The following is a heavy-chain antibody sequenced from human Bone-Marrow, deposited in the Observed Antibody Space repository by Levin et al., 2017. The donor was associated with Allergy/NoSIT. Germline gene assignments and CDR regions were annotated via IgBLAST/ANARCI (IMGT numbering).Heavy chain of an antibody. CDR3: TRDKGNSSGWFAEPI. V-gene: IGHV3-49*04. Sequence: GGSLRLSCTASGFTFGDYAMSWVRQAPGKGLEWVGFIRSKAYGGTTEYAASVKGRFTISRDDSKSIAYLQMNSLKTEDTAVYYCTRDKGNSSGWFAEPIWGQGTMVTVSS. CDR1: GFTFGDYA. CDR2: IRSKAYGGTT. D-gene: IGHD6-19*01. J-gene: IGHJ3*02.